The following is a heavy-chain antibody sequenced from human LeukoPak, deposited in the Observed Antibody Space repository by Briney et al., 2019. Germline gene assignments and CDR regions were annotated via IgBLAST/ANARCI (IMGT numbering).Heavy chain of an antibody. CDR2: IYDSVTT. CDR1: GGSIGNGGYF. D-gene: IGHD6-19*01. J-gene: IGHJ4*02. CDR3: ARERSSGWYRF. V-gene: IGHV4-31*03. Sequence: PSETLSLTCTVSGGSIGNGGYFRTWLRQYPGKGLEWIGYIYDSVTTYYNPSLKSRVAISLDRSKNQFSLNLTSVTAADRAVYYCARERSSGWYRFWGQGILVAVSS.